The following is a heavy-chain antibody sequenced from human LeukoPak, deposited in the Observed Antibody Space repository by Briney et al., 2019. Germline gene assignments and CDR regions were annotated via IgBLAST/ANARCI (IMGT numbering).Heavy chain of an antibody. CDR3: ARDLYYDSSGSDI. D-gene: IGHD3-22*01. J-gene: IGHJ3*02. V-gene: IGHV4-34*01. CDR1: GGSFSGYY. CDR2: INHSGST. Sequence: SETLSLTCAVYGGSFSGYYWNWIRQAPGKGLEWIGEINHSGSTNYNPSLKSRVTVSVDTSKNQFSLKLSSVTAADTAVYYCARDLYYDSSGSDIWGQGTMVTVSS.